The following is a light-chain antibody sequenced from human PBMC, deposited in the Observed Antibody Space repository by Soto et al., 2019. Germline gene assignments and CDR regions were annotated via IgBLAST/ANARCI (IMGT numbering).Light chain of an antibody. J-gene: IGLJ2*01. Sequence: QSVLTQPPSVSGAPGQRVTISCTGSSSNIGAGYDVHWYQQLPGTAPKLLIYGNSNRPSGVPDRFSGSKSGTSASLAITGLQAEDEADYYCQSYYSSLSVVVSGGGTKVTVL. V-gene: IGLV1-40*01. CDR2: GNS. CDR1: SSNIGAGYD. CDR3: QSYYSSLSVVV.